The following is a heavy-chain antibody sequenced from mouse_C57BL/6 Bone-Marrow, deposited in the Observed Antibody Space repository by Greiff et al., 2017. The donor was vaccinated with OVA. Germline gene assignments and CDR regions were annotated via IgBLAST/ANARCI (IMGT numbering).Heavy chain of an antibody. CDR3: ARYPPSCYGSSY. Sequence: EVQLVESGPGLAKPSQTLSLTCSVTGYSITSDYWNWIRKFPGNKLEYMGYISYSGSTYYNPSLKSRISITRDTSKNQYYRQLNSVTAEDTATYSCARYPPSCYGSSYWGQGTTLTVSS. J-gene: IGHJ2*01. V-gene: IGHV3-8*01. D-gene: IGHD1-1*01. CDR1: GYSITSDY. CDR2: ISYSGST.